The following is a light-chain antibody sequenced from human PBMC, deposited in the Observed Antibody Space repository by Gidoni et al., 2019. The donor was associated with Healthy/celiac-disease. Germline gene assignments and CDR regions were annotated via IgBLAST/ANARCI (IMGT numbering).Light chain of an antibody. CDR1: QSVSSSY. Sequence: EIVLTQSPGTLPLSPGERATVSCRASQSVSSSYLAWYQQKPGQAPRLLIYGASSRATGIPDRFSGSGSGTDFTLTIIRLEPEDFAVYYCQQYGSSPPLTFGGGTKVEIK. CDR2: GAS. J-gene: IGKJ4*01. V-gene: IGKV3-20*01. CDR3: QQYGSSPPLT.